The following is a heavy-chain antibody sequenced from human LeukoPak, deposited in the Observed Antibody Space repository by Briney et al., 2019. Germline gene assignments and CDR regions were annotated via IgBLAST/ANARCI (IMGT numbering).Heavy chain of an antibody. V-gene: IGHV3-23*01. CDR3: ARDSRCSGGSCYRNYYYYMDV. J-gene: IGHJ6*03. D-gene: IGHD2-15*01. CDR1: GLTFSNYA. Sequence: PGGSLRLSCAASGLTFSNYAMSWVRQAPGKGLEWVSGISDSGGSTYYADSVKGRFTISRDNAKNSLYLQMNSLRAEDTAVYYCARDSRCSGGSCYRNYYYYMDVWGKGTTVTVSS. CDR2: ISDSGGST.